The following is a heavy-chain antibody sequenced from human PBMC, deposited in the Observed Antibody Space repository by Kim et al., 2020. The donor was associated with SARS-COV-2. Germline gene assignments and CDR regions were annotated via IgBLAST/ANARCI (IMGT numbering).Heavy chain of an antibody. J-gene: IGHJ5*02. D-gene: IGHD6-19*01. V-gene: IGHV4-59*01. CDR3: ARAYSSGWYAGFDP. CDR1: GGSISSYY. CDR2: IYYSGST. Sequence: SETLSLTCTVSGGSISSYYWSWIRQPPGKGLEWIGYIYYSGSTNYNPSLKSRVTISVDTSKNQFSLKLSSVTAADTAVYYCARAYSSGWYAGFDPWGQGTLVTVSS.